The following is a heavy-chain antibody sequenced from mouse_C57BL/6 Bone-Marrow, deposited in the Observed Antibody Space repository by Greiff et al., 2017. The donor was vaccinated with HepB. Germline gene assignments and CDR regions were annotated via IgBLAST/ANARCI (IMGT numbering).Heavy chain of an antibody. V-gene: IGHV1-18*01. CDR3: ARDYYGSPFGY. D-gene: IGHD1-1*01. J-gene: IGHJ2*01. CDR2: INPNNGGT. CDR1: GYTFTDYN. Sequence: VQLQQSGPELVKPGASVKIPCKASGYTFTDYNMDWVKQSHGKSLEWIGDINPNNGGTIYNQKFKGKATLTVDKSSSTAYMELRSLTSEDTAVYYCARDYYGSPFGYWGQGTTLTVSS.